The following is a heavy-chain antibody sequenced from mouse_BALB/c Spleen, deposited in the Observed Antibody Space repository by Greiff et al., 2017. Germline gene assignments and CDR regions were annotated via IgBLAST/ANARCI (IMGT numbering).Heavy chain of an antibody. CDR2: INPYNGAT. J-gene: IGHJ3*01. D-gene: IGHD2-5*01. CDR1: GYSFTGYY. V-gene: IGHV1-31*01. Sequence: EVMLVESGPELVKPGASVKISCKASGYSFTGYYMHWVKQSHVKSLEWIGRINPYNGATSYNQNFKDKASLTVDKSSSTAYMELHSLTSEDSAVYYCARKSNYEFAYWGQGTLVTVSA. CDR3: ARKSNYEFAY.